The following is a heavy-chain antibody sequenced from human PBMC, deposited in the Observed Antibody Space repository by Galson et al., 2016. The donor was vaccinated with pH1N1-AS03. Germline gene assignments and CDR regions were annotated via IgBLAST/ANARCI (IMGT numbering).Heavy chain of an antibody. V-gene: IGHV3-9*01. CDR3: VKDFDKYTFGYGTFLDY. J-gene: IGHJ4*02. D-gene: IGHD5-18*01. CDR1: GFTFDDYA. Sequence: SLRLSCAASGFTFDDYAMHWVRQAPGKGLEWVSGISWNSGSKAYSDSVKGRFTISRDNAKNSLYLQMDILRPEDTALYYCVKDFDKYTFGYGTFLDYWGQGTLVTVSS. CDR2: ISWNSGSK.